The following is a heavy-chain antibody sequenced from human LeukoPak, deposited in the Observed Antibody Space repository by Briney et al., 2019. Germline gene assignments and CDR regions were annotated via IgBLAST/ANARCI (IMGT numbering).Heavy chain of an antibody. CDR1: GFTFSSYG. V-gene: IGHV3-30*18. D-gene: IGHD4/OR15-4a*01. J-gene: IGHJ1*01. CDR2: ISYDGSNK. CDR3: AKKSNGLWWQPSTNEYFQH. Sequence: GGSLRLSCAASGFTFSSYGMHWVRQAPGKGLEWVAVISYDGSNKYYADSVKGRFTISRDNSKHTLYLQMNSLRAEDTAVYYCAKKSNGLWWQPSTNEYFQHWGQGTLVTVSS.